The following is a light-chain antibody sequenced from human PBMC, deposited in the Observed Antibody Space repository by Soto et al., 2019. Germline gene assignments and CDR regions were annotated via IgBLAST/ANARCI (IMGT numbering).Light chain of an antibody. CDR1: QDISSW. CDR3: QQANSFPLT. J-gene: IGKJ4*01. Sequence: DIQMTQSPSSVSASVGDRVTITCRASQDISSWLAWYQQKPGKAPKLLIYAASSLQSGVPPRFSGSGSGTDFTLTISSLQPEVFASYYCQQANSFPLTFGGGTKVEIK. CDR2: AAS. V-gene: IGKV1-12*01.